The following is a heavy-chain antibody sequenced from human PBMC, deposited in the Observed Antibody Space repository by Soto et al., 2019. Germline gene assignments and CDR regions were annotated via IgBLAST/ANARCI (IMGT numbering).Heavy chain of an antibody. D-gene: IGHD3-9*01. V-gene: IGHV1-3*01. Sequence: GASVKVSCKASGYTFTSYAMHWVRQAPGQRLEWMGWINAGNGNTKYSQKFQGRVTITRDTSASTAYMELSSLRSEDTAVYYCARDSLDYDILTGRNVDFDYWGQGTLVTVSS. CDR2: INAGNGNT. CDR1: GYTFTSYA. CDR3: ARDSLDYDILTGRNVDFDY. J-gene: IGHJ4*02.